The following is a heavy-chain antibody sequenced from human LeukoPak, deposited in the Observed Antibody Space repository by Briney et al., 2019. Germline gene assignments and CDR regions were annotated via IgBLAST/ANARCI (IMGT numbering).Heavy chain of an antibody. J-gene: IGHJ4*02. CDR1: GYTFTSYG. CDR2: ISAYNGNT. CDR3: ARALLGRYCSGGSCYSFGY. Sequence: GASVKVSGKASGYTFTSYGISWVRQAPGQGLEWMGWISAYNGNTNYAQKLQGRVSMTTDTSTSTAYMELRSLRSDDTAVYYCARALLGRYCSGGSCYSFGYWGQGTLVTVSS. V-gene: IGHV1-18*04. D-gene: IGHD2-15*01.